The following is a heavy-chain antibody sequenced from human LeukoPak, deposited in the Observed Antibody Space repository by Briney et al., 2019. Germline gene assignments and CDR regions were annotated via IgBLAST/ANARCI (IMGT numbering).Heavy chain of an antibody. D-gene: IGHD4-17*01. V-gene: IGHV1-46*01. CDR3: AREGVGIWVTTKPTRFDP. CDR2: INPSGGST. Sequence: ASVKVSCKASGYTFTSYYMHWVRQAPGQGPEWMGIINPSGGSTSYAQKFQGRVTMTRDTSTSTVYMELSSLRSEDTAVYYCAREGVGIWVTTKPTRFDPWGQGTLVTVSS. CDR1: GYTFTSYY. J-gene: IGHJ5*02.